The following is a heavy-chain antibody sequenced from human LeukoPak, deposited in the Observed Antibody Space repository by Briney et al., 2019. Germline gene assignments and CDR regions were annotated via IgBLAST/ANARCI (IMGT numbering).Heavy chain of an antibody. CDR3: ATRYPAVAGSYYFDY. CDR2: ISYDGSKK. V-gene: IGHV3-30*03. J-gene: IGHJ4*02. Sequence: GGSLRLSCAASGFTPRYYGMHWVHQAPGKGLELVAFISYDGSKKYYADSVKDRFTISRDNSRNTLYVQVNSLRAEDTAVYYCATRYPAVAGSYYFDYWGQGTLVTVSS. D-gene: IGHD6-19*01. CDR1: GFTPRYYG.